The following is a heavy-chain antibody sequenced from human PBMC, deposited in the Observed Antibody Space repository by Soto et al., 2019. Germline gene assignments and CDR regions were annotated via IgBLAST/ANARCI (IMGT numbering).Heavy chain of an antibody. CDR2: IYHSGST. D-gene: IGHD3-3*01. CDR1: GYSISSGYY. Sequence: SETLSLTCAVSGYSISSGYYWGWIRQPPGKGLEWIGSIYHSGSTYYNPSLKSRVTISVDTSKNQFSLKLSSVTAADTAVYYCARVLTIFGVVTWFDPWGQGTRVTVSS. CDR3: ARVLTIFGVVTWFDP. V-gene: IGHV4-38-2*01. J-gene: IGHJ5*02.